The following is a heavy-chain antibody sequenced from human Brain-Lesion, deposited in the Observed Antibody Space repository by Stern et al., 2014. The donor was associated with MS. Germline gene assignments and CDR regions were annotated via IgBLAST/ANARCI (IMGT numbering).Heavy chain of an antibody. CDR3: ATGDFRQQLVPGPYYFYGMDV. V-gene: IGHV1-24*01. CDR1: GYTLTELS. Sequence: VQLLESGAEVKKPGASVKVSCKVSGYTLTELSMHWVRQAPGKGLEWMGSFDPEDGETIYAQKFQGRVTMTEDTSTDTAYIELSSLRSEDTAVYYCATGDFRQQLVPGPYYFYGMDVWGQGTTVTVSS. J-gene: IGHJ6*02. CDR2: FDPEDGET. D-gene: IGHD6-13*01.